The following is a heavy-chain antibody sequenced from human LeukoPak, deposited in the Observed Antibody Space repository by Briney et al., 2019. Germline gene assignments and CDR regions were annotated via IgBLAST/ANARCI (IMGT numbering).Heavy chain of an antibody. CDR2: INSDGSRT. CDR1: GFTFSTYW. V-gene: IGHV3-74*01. D-gene: IGHD6-19*01. J-gene: IGHJ3*02. CDR3: ARPETQYSSGLDGFDI. Sequence: GGSLRLSCAASGFTFSTYWMHWVRQAPGKGLVWVSRINSDGSRTTYADSVKGRFTISRDNAKNTLYLQMNGLRTEDTAVYYCARPETQYSSGLDGFDIWGQGTMVTVSS.